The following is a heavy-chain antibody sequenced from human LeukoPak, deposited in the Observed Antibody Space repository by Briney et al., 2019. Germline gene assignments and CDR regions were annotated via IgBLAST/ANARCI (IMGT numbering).Heavy chain of an antibody. CDR2: INPNSGGT. CDR3: ARERGTADAFDY. CDR1: GYTFTGYY. V-gene: IGHV1-2*02. D-gene: IGHD1-7*01. Sequence: WASVKVSCKASGYTFTGYYMHWVRQAPGQGLEWMGWINPNSGGTNYAQKFQGRVTMTRDTSISTAYMELSRLRSDDTAVYYCARERGTADAFDYWGQGTLVTVSS. J-gene: IGHJ4*02.